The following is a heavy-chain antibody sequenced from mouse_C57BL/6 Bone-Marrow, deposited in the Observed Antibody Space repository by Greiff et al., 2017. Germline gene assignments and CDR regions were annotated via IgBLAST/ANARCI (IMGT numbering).Heavy chain of an antibody. CDR3: ARESSGYVRFAY. J-gene: IGHJ3*01. CDR1: GYTFTSYW. V-gene: IGHV1-74*01. CDR2: IHPSDSDT. D-gene: IGHD3-2*02. Sequence: QVQLQQPGAELVKPGASVKVSCKASGYTFTSYWMHWVKQRPGQGLEWIGRIHPSDSDTNYNPKFKGKATLTADKSSSTAYMQLSSLTSEDSAVYYCARESSGYVRFAYWGQGTLVTVSA.